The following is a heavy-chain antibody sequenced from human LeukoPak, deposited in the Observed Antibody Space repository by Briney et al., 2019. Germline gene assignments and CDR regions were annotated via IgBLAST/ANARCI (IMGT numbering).Heavy chain of an antibody. CDR2: IYHSGRT. J-gene: IGHJ4*02. CDR3: ARPSGSTPFKRFDY. Sequence: PSETLSLTCTVSGYSISSDYYWGWIRQPPGKGLEWIGSIYHSGRTYYNPSLKSRVTISVDTSKNQFSLKVTSVTAADTAVYYCARPSGSTPFKRFDYWGQGTPVTVSS. CDR1: GYSISSDYY. D-gene: IGHD1-14*01. V-gene: IGHV4-38-2*02.